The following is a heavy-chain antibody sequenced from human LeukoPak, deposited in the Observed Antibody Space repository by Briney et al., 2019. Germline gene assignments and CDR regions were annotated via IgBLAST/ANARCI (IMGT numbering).Heavy chain of an antibody. CDR1: GFTFSNYW. D-gene: IGHD2-2*01. V-gene: IGHV3-74*01. CDR3: ARDMHGPRDY. CDR2: INTDGGST. J-gene: IGHJ4*02. Sequence: QPGGSLRLSCAASGFTFSNYWMHWVRQAPGKGLVWVSRINTDGGSTSDADSVKGRFTISRDNAKNTLYLQMNSLRAEDTAVYYCARDMHGPRDYWGQGTLVTVSS.